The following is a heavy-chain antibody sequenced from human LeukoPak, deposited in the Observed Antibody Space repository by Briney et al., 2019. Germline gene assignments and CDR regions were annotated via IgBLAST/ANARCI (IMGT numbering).Heavy chain of an antibody. V-gene: IGHV3-66*01. D-gene: IGHD1-26*01. CDR1: GLTVSINY. Sequence: GGSLRLSCAASGLTVSINYMSWVRQAPGKGLEWVSVIYSGGGTFYTDSVKNRYTNSRDNFKNTLYLQMNSLRAEDTAVYYCARGVTSYYKDPFGDWGQGTLVIVSS. CDR2: IYSGGGT. J-gene: IGHJ4*02. CDR3: ARGVTSYYKDPFGD.